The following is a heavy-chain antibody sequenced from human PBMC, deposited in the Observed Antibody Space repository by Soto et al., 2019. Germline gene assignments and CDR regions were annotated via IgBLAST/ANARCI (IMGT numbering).Heavy chain of an antibody. CDR2: ISYDGSNK. D-gene: IGHD5-12*01. CDR1: GFTFSSYA. J-gene: IGHJ6*02. CDR3: ARGRDEGRYSGYDWVWSYYYYYGMDV. Sequence: GGSLRLSCAASGFTFSSYAMHWVRQAPGKGLEWVAVISYDGSNKYYADSVKGRFTISRDNSKNTLYLQMNSLRAEDTAVYYCARGRDEGRYSGYDWVWSYYYYYGMDVWGQGTTVTVSS. V-gene: IGHV3-30-3*01.